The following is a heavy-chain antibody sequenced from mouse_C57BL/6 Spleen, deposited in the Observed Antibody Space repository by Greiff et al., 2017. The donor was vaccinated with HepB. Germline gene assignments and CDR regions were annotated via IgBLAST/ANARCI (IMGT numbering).Heavy chain of an antibody. CDR2: IDPEDGET. CDR3: ARADSSGYGFAY. V-gene: IGHV14-2*01. D-gene: IGHD3-2*02. J-gene: IGHJ3*01. Sequence: EVNVVESGAELVKPGASVKLSCTASGFNIKDYYMHWVKQRTEQGLEWIGRIDPEDGETKYAPKFQGKATITADTSSNTAYLQLSSLTSEDTAVYYCARADSSGYGFAYWGQGTLVTVSA. CDR1: GFNIKDYY.